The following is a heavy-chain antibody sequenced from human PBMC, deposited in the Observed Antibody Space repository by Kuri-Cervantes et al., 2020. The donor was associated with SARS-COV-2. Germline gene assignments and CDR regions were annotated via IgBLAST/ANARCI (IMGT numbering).Heavy chain of an antibody. CDR3: TPYRWEESG. D-gene: IGHD1-26*01. Sequence: GGSLRLSCAASGFDFSNAWMTWFRQAPGKGLEWVGRIQGKIDGGTSDYAAPVKGRFTISRDDSKNTLYLQMSSLKTEDTGVYYCTPYRWEESGWGQGTLVTVSS. CDR2: IQGKIDGGTS. CDR1: GFDFSNAW. J-gene: IGHJ4*02. V-gene: IGHV3-15*01.